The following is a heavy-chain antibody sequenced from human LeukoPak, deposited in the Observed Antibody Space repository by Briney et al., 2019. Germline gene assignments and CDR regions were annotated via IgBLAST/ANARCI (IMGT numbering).Heavy chain of an antibody. J-gene: IGHJ4*02. CDR1: GFTFDDYG. CDR3: ARLRGLYSGTYRYQTAFEY. Sequence: GGSLRLSCAASGFTFDDYGMSWVRHAPGKGLEWVSGINWNGGSTGYADSVKGRFTISRDNAKNSLYLQMNSLRAEDTALYHCARLRGLYSGTYRYQTAFEYWGQGSLLTVSS. V-gene: IGHV3-20*01. D-gene: IGHD1-26*01. CDR2: INWNGGST.